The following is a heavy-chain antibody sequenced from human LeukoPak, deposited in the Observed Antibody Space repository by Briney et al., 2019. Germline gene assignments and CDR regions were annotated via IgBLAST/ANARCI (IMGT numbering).Heavy chain of an antibody. J-gene: IGHJ4*02. CDR1: GYTSTSYY. CDR3: ARVPRSTTPPDY. V-gene: IGHV1-46*01. CDR2: INPSGGST. Sequence: ASVKVSCKASGYTSTSYYMHWVRQAPGQGLEWMGIINPSGGSTSYAQKFQGRVTMTRDTSTSTVYMELSSLRSEDTAVYYCARVPRSTTPPDYWGQGTLVTVSS. D-gene: IGHD2-2*01.